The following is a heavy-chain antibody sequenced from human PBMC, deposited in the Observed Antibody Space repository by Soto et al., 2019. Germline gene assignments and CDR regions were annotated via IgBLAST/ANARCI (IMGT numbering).Heavy chain of an antibody. Sequence: GGSLRLSCAASGFTFSSYSMNWVRQAPGKGLEWVSSISSSAATTHFADSVKGRFTISRDNSKNTLYLQMNSLRAEDTAVYYCARDRSYYDSSGSYSPPYWGQGTLVTVSS. CDR3: ARDRSYYDSSGSYSPPY. J-gene: IGHJ4*02. D-gene: IGHD3-22*01. CDR1: GFTFSSYS. CDR2: ISSSAATT. V-gene: IGHV3-23*01.